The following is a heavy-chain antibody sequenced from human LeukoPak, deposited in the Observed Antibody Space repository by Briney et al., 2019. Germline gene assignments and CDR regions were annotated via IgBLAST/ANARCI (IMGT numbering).Heavy chain of an antibody. V-gene: IGHV3-74*01. CDR2: INSDGSST. J-gene: IGHJ4*02. Sequence: GGSLRLSCAASGFTFSSYWMHWVRQAPGKGLVWVSRINSDGSSTSYADSVRGRLSISRDNAKNTLYLQMNSLRAEDTAVYYCARGLSGYASSLGYWGQGTLVTVSA. CDR3: ARGLSGYASSLGY. D-gene: IGHD6-6*01. CDR1: GFTFSSYW.